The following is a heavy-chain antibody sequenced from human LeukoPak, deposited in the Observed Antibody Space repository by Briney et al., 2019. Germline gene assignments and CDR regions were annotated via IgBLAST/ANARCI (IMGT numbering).Heavy chain of an antibody. Sequence: ASVKVSCKASGYTFTSYYMHWVRRAPGQRLEWMGIINPSGGSTSYAQKFQGRVTMTRDTSTSTVFMELSSLRSEDTAVYYCARGGYNNYYYYGMDVWGQGTTVTVSS. CDR3: ARGGYNNYYYYGMDV. V-gene: IGHV1-46*01. J-gene: IGHJ6*02. CDR2: INPSGGST. CDR1: GYTFTSYY. D-gene: IGHD3-10*01.